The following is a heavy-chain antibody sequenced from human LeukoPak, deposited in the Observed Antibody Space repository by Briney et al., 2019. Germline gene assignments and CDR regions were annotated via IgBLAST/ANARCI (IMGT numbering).Heavy chain of an antibody. CDR3: AKDADSDSSGYYPYSFDY. Sequence: GGSLRLSCAASGFTFSSYEMNWVRQAPGKGLEWVSSMSRTGGSTYYTDSVKGRFIISRDTSKNTLYLQMNSLGAEDTAVYYCAKDADSDSSGYYPYSFDYWGQGTLVTVSS. CDR1: GFTFSSYE. D-gene: IGHD3-22*01. V-gene: IGHV3-23*01. J-gene: IGHJ4*02. CDR2: MSRTGGST.